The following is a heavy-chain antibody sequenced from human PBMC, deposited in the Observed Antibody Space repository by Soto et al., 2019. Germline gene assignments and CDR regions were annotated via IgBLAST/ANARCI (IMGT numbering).Heavy chain of an antibody. CDR3: ARDEGGSFRYYYYYGMDV. CDR1: GYTFTSYG. D-gene: IGHD1-26*01. CDR2: ISAYNGNT. J-gene: IGHJ6*02. Sequence: QVHLVQSGAEVKKPGPSVKVSCKASGYTFTSYGISWVRQAPGQGLEGMGWISAYNGNTNYAQKLQGRVTMTTDTATSTAYMELRSLRSDDTAVYYCARDEGGSFRYYYYYGMDVWGQGTTVTVSS. V-gene: IGHV1-18*04.